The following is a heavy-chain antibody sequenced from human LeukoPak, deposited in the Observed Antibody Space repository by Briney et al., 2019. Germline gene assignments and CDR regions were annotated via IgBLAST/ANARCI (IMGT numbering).Heavy chain of an antibody. Sequence: ASVKVSCKASGGTFSSYAISWVRQAPGQGLEWMGGIIPIFGTANYAQKFQGRVTITADESTSTAYMELSSLRSGDTAVYYCARGAAVGQTRDYWGQGTLVTVSS. CDR2: IIPIFGTA. CDR3: ARGAAVGQTRDY. D-gene: IGHD6-13*01. CDR1: GGTFSSYA. J-gene: IGHJ4*02. V-gene: IGHV1-69*13.